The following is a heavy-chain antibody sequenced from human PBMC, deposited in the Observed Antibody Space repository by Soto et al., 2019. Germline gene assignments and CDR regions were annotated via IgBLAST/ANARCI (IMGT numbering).Heavy chain of an antibody. CDR1: GYSFTNYG. Sequence: ASVKVSCKASGYSFTNYGITWVRQAPGQGLEWMGWISYNGNTNYAQNLQGRVTMTTDTSTNTAYMELRGLSSDDTAVYYCARVEDYFDSSGYNHWGQGTLVTVSS. CDR3: ARVEDYFDSSGYNH. V-gene: IGHV1-18*04. CDR2: ISYNGNT. D-gene: IGHD3-22*01. J-gene: IGHJ5*02.